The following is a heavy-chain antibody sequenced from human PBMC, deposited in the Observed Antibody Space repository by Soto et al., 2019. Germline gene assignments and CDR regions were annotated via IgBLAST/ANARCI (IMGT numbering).Heavy chain of an antibody. D-gene: IGHD3-10*01. CDR1: GFTFTSSA. J-gene: IGHJ4*02. CDR3: AAQVGTYYYGSGTEKGWGY. Sequence: QMQLVQSGPEVKKPGTSVKVSCKASGFTFTSSAMQWVRQARGQRLEWIGWIVVGSGNTNYAQKFQERVTITRDMSTSTAYMVLSSLRSEDTAVYYCAAQVGTYYYGSGTEKGWGYWGQGTLVTVSS. CDR2: IVVGSGNT. V-gene: IGHV1-58*02.